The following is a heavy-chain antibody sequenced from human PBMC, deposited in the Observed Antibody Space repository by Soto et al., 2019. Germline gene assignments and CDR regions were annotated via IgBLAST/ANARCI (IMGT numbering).Heavy chain of an antibody. CDR3: ARAHYGDYGYGMDV. CDR2: IYESGST. J-gene: IGHJ6*02. V-gene: IGHV4-30-2*01. D-gene: IGHD4-17*01. Sequence: QLQLQESGSGLVKPSQTLSLTCAVSGGSISSGGYSWIWIRQPPGKGLEWIGYIYESGSTYYNPSLKSRVTISVDRSKNQFSLKLSSVTAADTAVYYCARAHYGDYGYGMDVWGQGTTVTVSS. CDR1: GGSISSGGYS.